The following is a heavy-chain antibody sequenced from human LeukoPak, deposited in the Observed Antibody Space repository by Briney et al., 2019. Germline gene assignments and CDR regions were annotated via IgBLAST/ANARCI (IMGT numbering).Heavy chain of an antibody. CDR3: ARQHSSGLDY. Sequence: KPSETLSLTCTVSGGSISSSSTYHGGWIRQPPGEGLEWIGNIYYSGGTYYKPSLMSRVIISLDTSKNQFSLKLNSVTAADTAVYYCARQHSSGLDYWGQGTLVTVSS. D-gene: IGHD3-22*01. CDR2: IYYSGGT. J-gene: IGHJ4*02. CDR1: GGSISSSSTYH. V-gene: IGHV4-39*01.